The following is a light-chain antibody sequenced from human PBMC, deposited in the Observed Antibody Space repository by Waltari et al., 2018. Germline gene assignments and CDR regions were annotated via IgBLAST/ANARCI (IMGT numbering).Light chain of an antibody. CDR1: QSVSNH. V-gene: IGKV3-15*01. J-gene: IGKJ2*01. CDR3: QQYNDRPL. Sequence: EIVMTQSPATLSVSPGESATLSCSARQSVSNHLAWYQQNPGQSPRLLIYGASTRATGIQARFGGSGSGTEFTLTISSLQSEDFAVDYCQQYNDRPLFGQGTKLEIK. CDR2: GAS.